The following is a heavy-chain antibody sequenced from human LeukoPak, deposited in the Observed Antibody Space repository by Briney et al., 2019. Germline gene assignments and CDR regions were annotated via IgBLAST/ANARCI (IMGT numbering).Heavy chain of an antibody. CDR3: ARDNWDSSGYYYPFDY. CDR2: ISSSSSYI. Sequence: GGSLRLSCAASGFTFSSYSMNWVRQAPGKGLEWVSSISSSSSYIYYADSVKGRFTISRDNAKNSLYLQMNSLRAEDTAVYYCARDNWDSSGYYYPFDYWGQGTLVTVSS. CDR1: GFTFSSYS. D-gene: IGHD3-22*01. J-gene: IGHJ4*02. V-gene: IGHV3-21*01.